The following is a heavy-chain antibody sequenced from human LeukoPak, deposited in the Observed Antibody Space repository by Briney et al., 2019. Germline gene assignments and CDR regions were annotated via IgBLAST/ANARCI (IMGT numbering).Heavy chain of an antibody. Sequence: PGGSLRLSCAASGFTISNSWMNWVRQAPGKGLEWVSAISGSGGSTYYADSVKGRFTISRDNSKNTLYLQMNSLRAEDTAVYYCAKARWLPLDAFDIRGQGTMVTVSS. CDR2: ISGSGGST. D-gene: IGHD5-24*01. CDR1: GFTISNSW. CDR3: AKARWLPLDAFDI. J-gene: IGHJ3*02. V-gene: IGHV3-23*01.